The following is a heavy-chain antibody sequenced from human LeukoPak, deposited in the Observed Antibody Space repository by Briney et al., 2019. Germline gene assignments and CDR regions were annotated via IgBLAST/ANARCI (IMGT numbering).Heavy chain of an antibody. D-gene: IGHD3-3*01. V-gene: IGHV4-30-4*08. Sequence: SETLSLTCTVSGGSISSGDYYWSWIRQPPGKGLEWIGYIYYSGSTYYNPSLKSRVSISVDTSKNQFSLKLSSVTAADTAVYYCARVEWLLIGYYYMDVWGKGTTVTVSS. CDR2: IYYSGST. J-gene: IGHJ6*03. CDR1: GGSISSGDYY. CDR3: ARVEWLLIGYYYMDV.